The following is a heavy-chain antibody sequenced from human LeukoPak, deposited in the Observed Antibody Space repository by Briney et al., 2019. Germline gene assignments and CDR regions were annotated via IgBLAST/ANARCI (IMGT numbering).Heavy chain of an antibody. D-gene: IGHD1-26*01. CDR2: IASNNFI. J-gene: IGHJ4*02. V-gene: IGHV3-21*04. CDR1: GFTFSSSG. CDR3: ARDRGSGSFESEYYFDS. Sequence: GGSLRLSCVASGFTFSSSGINWVRQAPGKGLEWVSSIASNNFIYYADSVKGRFTISRDNVKNSVDLQMNSLRREDTAIYYCARDRGSGSFESEYYFDSWGRVTLVTVSS.